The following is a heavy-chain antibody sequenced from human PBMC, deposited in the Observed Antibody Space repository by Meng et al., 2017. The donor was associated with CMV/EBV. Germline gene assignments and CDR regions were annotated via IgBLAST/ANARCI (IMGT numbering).Heavy chain of an antibody. V-gene: IGHV1-8*03. CDR3: ARVVVPAAIRAISDFWSGFSGYGMDV. CDR1: GYTFTSYD. J-gene: IGHJ6*02. CDR2: MNPNSGNT. D-gene: IGHD2-2*02. Sequence: ASVKVSCKASGYTFTSYDINWVRQATGQGLEWMGWMNPNSGNTGYAQKFQGRVTITRNTSISTAYMELSSLRSEDTAVYYCARVVVPAAIRAISDFWSGFSGYGMDVWGQGTTVT.